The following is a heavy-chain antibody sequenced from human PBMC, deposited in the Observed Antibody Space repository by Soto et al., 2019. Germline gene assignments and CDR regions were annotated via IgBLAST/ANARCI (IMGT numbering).Heavy chain of an antibody. CDR1: GYTFTSYD. V-gene: IGHV1-8*01. D-gene: IGHD2-2*01. CDR3: ARVPAAIKRKIYNWFDP. CDR2: MNPNSGNT. J-gene: IGHJ5*02. Sequence: QVQLVQSGAEVKKPGASVKVSCKASGYTFTSYDINWVRQATGQELEWMGWMNPNSGNTGYAQKFQGRVTMTRNTSISTAYMELSSLRSEDTAVYYCARVPAAIKRKIYNWFDPWGQGTLVTVSS.